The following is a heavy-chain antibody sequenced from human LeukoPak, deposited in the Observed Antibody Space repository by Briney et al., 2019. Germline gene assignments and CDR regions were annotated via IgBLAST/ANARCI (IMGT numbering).Heavy chain of an antibody. J-gene: IGHJ4*02. Sequence: SETLSLTCTVSGGSISSYYWSWIRQPPGKGLEWIGYIYYSGSTNYNPSLKSRVTISVDTSKNQFSLKLSSVTAADTAVYYCARYIPGIAIDYWGQGTLVTVSS. D-gene: IGHD6-13*01. CDR3: ARYIPGIAIDY. V-gene: IGHV4-59*01. CDR1: GGSISSYY. CDR2: IYYSGST.